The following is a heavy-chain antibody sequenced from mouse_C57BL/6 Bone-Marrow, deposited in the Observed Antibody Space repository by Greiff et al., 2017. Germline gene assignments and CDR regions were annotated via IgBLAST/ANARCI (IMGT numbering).Heavy chain of an antibody. V-gene: IGHV1-9*01. CDR2: ILPGSGST. D-gene: IGHD1-1*01. Sequence: QVQLKQSGAELMKPGASVKLSCKATGYTFTGYWIEWVKQRPGHGLEWIGEILPGSGSTNYNEKFKGKATFTADTSSNTAYMQLSSLTTEDSAIYYCARETTVVATEGYFDYWGQGTTLTVSS. J-gene: IGHJ2*01. CDR3: ARETTVVATEGYFDY. CDR1: GYTFTGYW.